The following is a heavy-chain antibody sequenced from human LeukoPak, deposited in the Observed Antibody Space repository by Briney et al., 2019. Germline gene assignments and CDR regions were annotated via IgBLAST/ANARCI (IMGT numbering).Heavy chain of an antibody. Sequence: GGSLRLSCAASGFTFSSYSMNWVRQAPGKGLEWVSSISSSSSYIYYADSVKGRFTISRDNAKNSLYLQMNSLRAEDTDVYYWARGAYVSGSYAVDWGQGTLVTVSS. V-gene: IGHV3-21*01. CDR1: GFTFSSYS. CDR3: ARGAYVSGSYAVD. CDR2: ISSSSSYI. J-gene: IGHJ4*02. D-gene: IGHD3-10*01.